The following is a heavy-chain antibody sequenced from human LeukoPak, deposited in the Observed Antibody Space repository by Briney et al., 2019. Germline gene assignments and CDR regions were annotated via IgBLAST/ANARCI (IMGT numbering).Heavy chain of an antibody. J-gene: IGHJ4*02. CDR3: AREVVVIKEAFDY. D-gene: IGHD3-22*01. Sequence: SETLSLTCAVSGGSLNSDNYSWSWIRQPPGKGLEWIGYIYYSGSTYYNPSLKSRVTISVDTSKNQFSLKLSSVTAADTAVYYCAREVVVIKEAFDYWGQGTLVTVSS. CDR2: IYYSGST. V-gene: IGHV4-30-2*05. CDR1: GGSLNSDNYS.